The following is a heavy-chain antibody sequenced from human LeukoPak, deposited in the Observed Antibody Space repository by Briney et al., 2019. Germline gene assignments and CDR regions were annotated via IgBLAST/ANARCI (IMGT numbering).Heavy chain of an antibody. CDR1: GFTFSSHT. J-gene: IGHJ4*02. CDR3: ARDRGYTYDHPFDY. D-gene: IGHD5-18*01. CDR2: ILYDGSNK. Sequence: TGGSLRLSCAASGFTFSSHTMHWVRQAPGKGLEWVALILYDGSNKYYAGSVMGRFTISRDNSKDTLYLQMNSLRAEDTALYYCARDRGYTYDHPFDYWGQGTLVTVSS. V-gene: IGHV3-33*05.